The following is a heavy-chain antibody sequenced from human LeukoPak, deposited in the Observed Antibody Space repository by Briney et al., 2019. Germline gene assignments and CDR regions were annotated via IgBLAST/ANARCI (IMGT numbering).Heavy chain of an antibody. CDR2: ISRSSSYI. Sequence: GGSLRLSCAASGFTFSSYSMNWVRQAPGKGLEWVSSISRSSSYIYYADSVKGRFTISRDNAKDSLYLQMNSLSAEDTALYYCAREILAPGQTHDYWGQGTLVTASS. J-gene: IGHJ4*02. CDR1: GFTFSSYS. CDR3: AREILAPGQTHDY. V-gene: IGHV3-21*01.